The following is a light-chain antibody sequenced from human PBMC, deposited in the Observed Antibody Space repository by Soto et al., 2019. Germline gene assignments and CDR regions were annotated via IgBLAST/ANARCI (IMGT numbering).Light chain of an antibody. CDR3: QQRFTWPWT. Sequence: EIVLTQSPATLSLSPGDRATLSCRASQTVSRYLAWYQQKPGQAPRLLIYDASSRATGIPARFSGSGSETDFTLTISSLEPEDFAVYYCQQRFTWPWTFGQGTKVEIK. V-gene: IGKV3-11*01. J-gene: IGKJ1*01. CDR1: QTVSRY. CDR2: DAS.